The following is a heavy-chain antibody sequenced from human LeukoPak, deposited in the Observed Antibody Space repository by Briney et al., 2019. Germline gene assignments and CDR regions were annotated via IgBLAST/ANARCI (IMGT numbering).Heavy chain of an antibody. CDR2: ISSSGSTI. J-gene: IGHJ4*02. D-gene: IGHD3-22*01. CDR1: GFTFRSYE. CDR3: AREKPYYYDSSGPFDY. Sequence: GGSLRLSCAASGFTFRSYEMNWVGQAPGKGLEWSSYISSSGSTIYYADSAKGRFTISRDNDKNSLYLQMNSLRAEDTAVYYCAREKPYYYDSSGPFDYWGQGTLVTVSS. V-gene: IGHV3-48*03.